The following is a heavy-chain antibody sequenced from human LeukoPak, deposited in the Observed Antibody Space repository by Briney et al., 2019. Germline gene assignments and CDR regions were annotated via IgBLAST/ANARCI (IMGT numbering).Heavy chain of an antibody. CDR3: ARGGDYYDSSGYSFDY. Sequence: SVKVSCKASGGTFSSYAISWVRQAPRQGLEWMGGIIPIFGTANYAQKFQGRVTITADESTSTAYMELSSLRSEDTAVYYCARGGDYYDSSGYSFDYWGQGTLVTVSS. J-gene: IGHJ4*02. CDR2: IIPIFGTA. V-gene: IGHV1-69*01. D-gene: IGHD3-22*01. CDR1: GGTFSSYA.